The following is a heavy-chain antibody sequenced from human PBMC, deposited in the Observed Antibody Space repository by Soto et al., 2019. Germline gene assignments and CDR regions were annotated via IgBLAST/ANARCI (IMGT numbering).Heavy chain of an antibody. V-gene: IGHV5-10-1*01. D-gene: IGHD5-12*01. CDR2: IDPSDSYT. CDR1: GYSFTSYC. J-gene: IGHJ6*02. CDR3: AKYSGYDPYGMDV. Sequence: GEYLKISCKGSGYSFTSYCISWVRQMPGKGLEWMGRIDPSDSYTNYSPSFQGHVTISADKSISTAYLQWSSLKASDTAMYYCAKYSGYDPYGMDVWGQGTTVNVSS.